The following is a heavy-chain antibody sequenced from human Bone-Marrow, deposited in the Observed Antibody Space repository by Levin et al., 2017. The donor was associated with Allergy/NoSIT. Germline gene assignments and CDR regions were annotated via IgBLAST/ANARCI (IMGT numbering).Heavy chain of an antibody. J-gene: IGHJ6*01. Sequence: VASVKVSCTASGFTFNKYGLTWVRQAPGKGLEWVASIGGSGVDSNYADPVRGRFTITRDMNMIFLQMNSLRVEDTAIYYCAKDPRGDRSNFDMDGWGQGTSIIVS. CDR2: IGGSGVDS. CDR1: GFTFNKYG. CDR3: AKDPRGDRSNFDMDG. V-gene: IGHV3-23*01. D-gene: IGHD3-16*01.